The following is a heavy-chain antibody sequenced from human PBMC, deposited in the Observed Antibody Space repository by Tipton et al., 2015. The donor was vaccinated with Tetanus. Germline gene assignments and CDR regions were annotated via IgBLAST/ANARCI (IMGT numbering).Heavy chain of an antibody. CDR3: AKEFQRARIRFFDS. D-gene: IGHD2-15*01. V-gene: IGHV3-30*18. CDR2: IPFDGRNE. Sequence: QLVQSGGGVVQPGRSLRLSCAASGSRFSYSGMHWVRQAPGKGLEWVAVIPFDGRNERYADSVKGRFIISRDNSKNTLYLQMNSLRPEDTAVYYCAKEFQRARIRFFDSWGQGSQVTASS. CDR1: GSRFSYSG. J-gene: IGHJ4*02.